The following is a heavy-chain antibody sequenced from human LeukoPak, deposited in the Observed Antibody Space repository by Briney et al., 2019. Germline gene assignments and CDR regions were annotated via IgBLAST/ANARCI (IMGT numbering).Heavy chain of an antibody. CDR2: ISYDGSNK. V-gene: IGHV3-30-3*01. Sequence: GGSLRLSCAASGFNFSSYALHWVRQAPGKGLEWVAVISYDGSNKYYADSVKGRFTISRDNSKNTLYLQMNSLRAEDTAVYYCARDLLMITFGGATDYWGQGTLVTVSS. CDR3: ARDLLMITFGGATDY. CDR1: GFNFSSYA. J-gene: IGHJ4*02. D-gene: IGHD3-16*01.